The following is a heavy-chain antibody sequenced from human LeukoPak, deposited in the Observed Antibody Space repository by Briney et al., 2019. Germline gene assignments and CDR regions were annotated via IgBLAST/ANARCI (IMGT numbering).Heavy chain of an antibody. CDR1: TFTFGDYA. Sequence: GGSLRLSCTSSTFTFGDYAINWIRQALGKGLEWVGFIRRKVYGGTPEYAASVKGRFTISRDDSKSIAYLQMNSLKTEDTAVYYCTRGASPDILTGDYWGQGTLVTVSS. CDR2: IRRKVYGGTP. CDR3: TRGASPDILTGDY. J-gene: IGHJ4*02. V-gene: IGHV3-49*03. D-gene: IGHD3-9*01.